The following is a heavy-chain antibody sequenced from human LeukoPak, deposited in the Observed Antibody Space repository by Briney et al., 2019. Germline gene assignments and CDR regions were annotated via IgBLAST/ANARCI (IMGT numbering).Heavy chain of an antibody. D-gene: IGHD1-7*01. CDR1: GGSIRSSSYY. V-gene: IGHV4-39*07. Sequence: SETLSLTCTVSGGSIRSSSYYWVWIRQPPGKGLEWIGNIYYSGSTYYNPSLKSRVTISGDTSKNQFSLKLSSVTAADTAVYYCARDGTTSDAFDFWGQGTLVTVSS. CDR3: ARDGTTSDAFDF. CDR2: IYYSGST. J-gene: IGHJ3*01.